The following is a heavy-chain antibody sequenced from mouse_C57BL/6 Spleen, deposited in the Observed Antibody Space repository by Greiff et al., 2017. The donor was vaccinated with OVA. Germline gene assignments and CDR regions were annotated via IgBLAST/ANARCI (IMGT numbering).Heavy chain of an antibody. CDR1: GYAFTNYL. D-gene: IGHD4-1*01. CDR2: LNPGSGGT. Sequence: VQLQQSGAELVRPGTSVKVSCKASGYAFTNYLIEWVKQRPGQGLEWIGVLNPGSGGTNYNEKFKGKATLTADKSSSTAYMQLSSMTSEDSAVYFCARVGTGTDYWGQGTTLTVSS. V-gene: IGHV1-54*01. J-gene: IGHJ2*01. CDR3: ARVGTGTDY.